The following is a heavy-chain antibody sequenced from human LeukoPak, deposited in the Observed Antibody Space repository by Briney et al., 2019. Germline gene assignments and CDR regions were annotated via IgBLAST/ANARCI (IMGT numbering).Heavy chain of an antibody. Sequence: SETLSLTCTVSGGSISSYYWSWIRQPPGKGLEWIGYIYYSGSTNYNPSLKSRVTISVDTSKNQFSLKLGSVTAADTAVYYCASSRSSSWSDYFDYWGQGTLVTVSS. V-gene: IGHV4-59*08. CDR3: ASSRSSSWSDYFDY. CDR1: GGSISSYY. CDR2: IYYSGST. D-gene: IGHD6-13*01. J-gene: IGHJ4*02.